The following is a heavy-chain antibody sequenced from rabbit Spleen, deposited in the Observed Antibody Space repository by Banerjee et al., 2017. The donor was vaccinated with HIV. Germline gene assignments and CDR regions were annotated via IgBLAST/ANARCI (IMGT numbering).Heavy chain of an antibody. CDR1: GFTLSSYY. J-gene: IGHJ4*01. Sequence: QSLEESGGDLVKPGASLKLSCTASGFTLSSYYMNWVRQAPGKGLEWIGYIDPIFGITYYANWVNGRFSISRENAQNTVFLQMTSLTAADTATYFCMRDGAGGSYFALWGQGTLVTVS. CDR3: MRDGAGGSYFAL. D-gene: IGHD8-1*01. CDR2: IDPIFGIT. V-gene: IGHV1S7*01.